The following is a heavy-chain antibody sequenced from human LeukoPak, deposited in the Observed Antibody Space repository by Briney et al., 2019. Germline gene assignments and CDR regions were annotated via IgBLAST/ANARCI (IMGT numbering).Heavy chain of an antibody. V-gene: IGHV1-18*01. CDR3: ARVYSRESINWFDP. CDR2: ISAYNGNT. J-gene: IGHJ5*02. CDR1: GYTFTSYG. Sequence: ASVTVSCKASGYTFTSYGISWVRQTPGQGLEWMGWISAYNGNTNYAQKLQGRVTMTTDTSTSTAYMELRSLRSDDTAVYYCARVYSRESINWFDPWGQGTLVTVSS. D-gene: IGHD6-13*01.